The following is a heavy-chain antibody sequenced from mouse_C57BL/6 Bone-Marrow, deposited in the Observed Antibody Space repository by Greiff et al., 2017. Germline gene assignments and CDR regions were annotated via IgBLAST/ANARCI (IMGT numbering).Heavy chain of an antibody. CDR1: GFSLTSYG. Sequence: VQLQESGPGLVAPSQSLSITCTVSGFSLTSYGVDWVRQSTGKGLEWLGVIWGVGSTHYNSALKSRLSISKYNSKSQVFLKMNSLQTDDTAMYYCARSLYYRAMDYWGQGTSVTVSS. V-gene: IGHV2-6*01. CDR3: ARSLYYRAMDY. D-gene: IGHD2-14*01. CDR2: IWGVGST. J-gene: IGHJ4*01.